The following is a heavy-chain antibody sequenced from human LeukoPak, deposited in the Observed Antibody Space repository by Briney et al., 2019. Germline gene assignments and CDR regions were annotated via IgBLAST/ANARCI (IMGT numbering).Heavy chain of an antibody. D-gene: IGHD3-16*01. V-gene: IGHV1-69*05. J-gene: IGHJ6*03. CDR3: ARGDLGYYYYYYMDV. Sequence: GASVKVSCKASGGTFSSYAISWVRQAPGQGLEWMGGIFPIFGTANYAQKFQGRVTVTTDESTSTAYMELSSLRSEDTAVYYCARGDLGYYYYYYMDVWGKGTTVTVSS. CDR2: IFPIFGTA. CDR1: GGTFSSYA.